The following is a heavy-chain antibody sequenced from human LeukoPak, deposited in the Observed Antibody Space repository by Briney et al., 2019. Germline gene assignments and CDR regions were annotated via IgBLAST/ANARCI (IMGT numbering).Heavy chain of an antibody. CDR2: ISGGSGST. V-gene: IGHV3-23*01. Sequence: PGGSLRLSCAASGFTFSRYAMSWVRQPPGEGLGWVSAISGGSGSTYYADSVKGRFTISRDDSKNTLYLQMNSLRAEDTAVYYCAKPRVYYDILTGYYRPYYFDYWGQGTLVTVSS. CDR3: AKPRVYYDILTGYYRPYYFDY. J-gene: IGHJ4*02. D-gene: IGHD3-9*01. CDR1: GFTFSRYA.